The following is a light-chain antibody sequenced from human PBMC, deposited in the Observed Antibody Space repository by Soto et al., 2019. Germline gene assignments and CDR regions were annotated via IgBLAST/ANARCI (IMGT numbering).Light chain of an antibody. J-gene: IGLJ1*01. CDR3: VSVTSSTTYV. V-gene: IGLV2-14*03. CDR2: DVA. CDR1: SSDVGGSNF. Sequence: QSALTQPASVSASPGQSITISCTGTSSDVGGSNFVSWYQQHPGKPPKLIIYDVATRPSGVSNRFSGSKSGSTASLIISSLQTEDEADYYCVSVTSSTTYVFVSGTKLTVL.